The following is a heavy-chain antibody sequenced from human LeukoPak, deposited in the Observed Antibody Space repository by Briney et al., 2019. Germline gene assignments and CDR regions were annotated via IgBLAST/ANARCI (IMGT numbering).Heavy chain of an antibody. CDR2: ISYDGSNK. CDR3: ARVGLGIDYYYGMDV. D-gene: IGHD1-26*01. CDR1: GFTFSSYG. Sequence: PGRSLRLSCAASGFTFSSYGMHWVRQAPGKGLEWVAVISYDGSNKYYADSVKGRFTISRDNAKNTVYLQMNSLRAEDTAVYYCARVGLGIDYYYGMDVWGQGTTVTVSS. J-gene: IGHJ6*02. V-gene: IGHV3-30*03.